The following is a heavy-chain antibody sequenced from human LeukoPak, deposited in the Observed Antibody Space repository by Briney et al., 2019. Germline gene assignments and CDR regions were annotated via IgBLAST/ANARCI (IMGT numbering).Heavy chain of an antibody. CDR1: GGTFSSYA. CDR2: IIPIFGTA. CDR3: AXXRVSTXMVLDYYYYYMDV. D-gene: IGHD5-18*01. J-gene: IGHJ6*03. V-gene: IGHV1-69*13. Sequence: GASVKVSCKASGGTFSSYAISWVRQAPGQGLEWMGGIIPIFGTANYAQKFQGXVTITADESTSTAYMELSSLRSEDTAVYYCAXXRVSTXMVLDYYYYYMDVWGKGTTVTVSS.